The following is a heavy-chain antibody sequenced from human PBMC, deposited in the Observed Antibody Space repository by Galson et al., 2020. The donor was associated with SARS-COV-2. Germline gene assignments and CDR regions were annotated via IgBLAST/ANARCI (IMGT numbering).Heavy chain of an antibody. D-gene: IGHD2-15*01. J-gene: IGHJ4*02. V-gene: IGHV4-39*01. Sequence: SETLSLTCTVSGGSISSRSYYWGRIRQPPGQGLEWIGTIYYRGSTAYNPSLNSRVTISVDTSKNQFSLMLRSVTAADTAVYYCARRGEVVAWVYWGQGTLVTVSS. CDR3: ARRGEVVAWVY. CDR2: IYYRGST. CDR1: GGSISSRSYY.